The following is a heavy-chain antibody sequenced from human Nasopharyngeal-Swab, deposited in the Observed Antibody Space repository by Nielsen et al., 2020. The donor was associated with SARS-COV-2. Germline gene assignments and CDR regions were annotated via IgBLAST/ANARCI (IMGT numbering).Heavy chain of an antibody. Sequence: GGSLRLSCAASGFTFSDYYMSWIRQAPGKGLEWVSSISSSSSYIYYADSVKGRFTISRDNAKNSLYLQMNSLRAEDTAVYYCARDHRTPGGDYYYYGMDVWGQGTTVTVSS. D-gene: IGHD3-16*01. CDR2: ISSSSSYI. V-gene: IGHV3-11*06. J-gene: IGHJ6*02. CDR1: GFTFSDYY. CDR3: ARDHRTPGGDYYYYGMDV.